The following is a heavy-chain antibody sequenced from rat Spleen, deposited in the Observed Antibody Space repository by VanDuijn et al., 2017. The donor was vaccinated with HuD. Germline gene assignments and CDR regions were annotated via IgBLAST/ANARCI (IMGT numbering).Heavy chain of an antibody. CDR2: ITNAAGKV. Sequence: EVQLVESGGGLVQPGGSLKLSCVASGFTFNNYWMTWIRQAPGKGLEWVASITNAAGKVHYPDSVQGRFPSSRDTAQNTLYLQLNSLRSEDTATYYCARHNSGYGVMDAWGQGASVTVSS. J-gene: IGHJ4*01. CDR1: GFTFNNYW. CDR3: ARHNSGYGVMDA. D-gene: IGHD4-3*01. V-gene: IGHV5-31*01.